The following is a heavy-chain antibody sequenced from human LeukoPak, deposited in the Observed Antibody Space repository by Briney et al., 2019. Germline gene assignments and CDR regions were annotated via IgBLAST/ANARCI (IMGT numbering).Heavy chain of an antibody. CDR1: GFTFSSYG. D-gene: IGHD3-3*01. CDR3: AKSLTPYYDFWSGYSHDAFDI. CDR2: IRYDGSNK. Sequence: HPGGSLRLSCAASGFTFSSYGMHWVRQAPGKGLEWVAFIRYDGSNKYYADSVKGRFTISGDNSKNTLYLQMNSLRAEDTAVYYCAKSLTPYYDFWSGYSHDAFDIWGQGTMVTVSS. V-gene: IGHV3-30*02. J-gene: IGHJ3*02.